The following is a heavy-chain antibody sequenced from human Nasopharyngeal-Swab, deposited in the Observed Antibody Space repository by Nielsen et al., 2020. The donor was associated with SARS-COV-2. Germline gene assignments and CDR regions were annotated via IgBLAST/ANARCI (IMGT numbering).Heavy chain of an antibody. CDR2: INPSGGST. V-gene: IGHV1-46*01. D-gene: IGHD6-13*01. J-gene: IGHJ5*02. CDR3: ARVLAAAGYNWFDP. Sequence: REALGQGLEWMGIINPSGGSTSYAQKFHGRDTMTRDTSTSTVYMELSRLRSEDTAVYYCARVLAAAGYNWFDPWGQGTLVTVSS.